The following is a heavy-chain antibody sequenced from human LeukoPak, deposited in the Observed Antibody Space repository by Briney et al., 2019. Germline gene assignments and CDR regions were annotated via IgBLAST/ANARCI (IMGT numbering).Heavy chain of an antibody. V-gene: IGHV4-59*11. CDR3: ASHALLGYCSSTSCYCAEYFQH. CDR1: GRSISSHY. D-gene: IGHD2-2*01. CDR2: IYYSGST. Sequence: TSETLSLTCTLSGRSISSHYGRWLRHPPGKGLEWFGYIYYSGSTIDNLSLKSRVTISVGTSKNQSSLKLSSVCAADTAVYYCASHALLGYCSSTSCYCAEYFQHWGQGTLVTVSS. J-gene: IGHJ1*01.